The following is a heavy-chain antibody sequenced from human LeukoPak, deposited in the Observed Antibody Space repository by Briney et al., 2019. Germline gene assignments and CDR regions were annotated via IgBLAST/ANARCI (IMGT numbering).Heavy chain of an antibody. V-gene: IGHV4-34*01. Sequence: SETLSLTCAVYGGSFSGYYWSWIRQPPGKGLEWIGEINHSGSTNYNPSLKSRVTISVDTSKNQFSLKLSSVTAADTAVYYCASDRRYYDSSGYSYDYWGQGTLVTVSS. CDR1: GGSFSGYY. J-gene: IGHJ4*02. CDR2: INHSGST. CDR3: ASDRRYYDSSGYSYDY. D-gene: IGHD3-22*01.